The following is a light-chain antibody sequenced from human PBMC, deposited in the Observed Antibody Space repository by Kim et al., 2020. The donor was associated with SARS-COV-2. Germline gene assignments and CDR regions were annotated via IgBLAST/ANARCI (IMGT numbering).Light chain of an antibody. J-gene: IGKJ2*01. CDR2: DAS. Sequence: EIVLTQSPATLSLSPGERATLSCRASQSISSFLTWSQQKPGQAPRLLIYDASNRATGVPPRFSGSGSGTDFTLTISSLEPEDFAVYYCQQRSNWLYTFGQGTKLEI. V-gene: IGKV3-11*01. CDR1: QSISSF. CDR3: QQRSNWLYT.